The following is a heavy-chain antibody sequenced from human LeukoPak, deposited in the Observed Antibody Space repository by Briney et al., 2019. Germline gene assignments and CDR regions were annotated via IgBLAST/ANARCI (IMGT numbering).Heavy chain of an antibody. V-gene: IGHV4-34*01. D-gene: IGHD1-26*01. J-gene: IGHJ4*02. CDR2: INHSGST. Sequence: SETLSLTCAVYGGSFSGYYWSWIRQPPGKGLEWIGEINHSGSTNYNPSLKSRVTISIDTSKNQFSLKLSSVTAADTAVYYCARDISGSYLQWGQGTLVTVSS. CDR3: ARDISGSYLQ. CDR1: GGSFSGYY.